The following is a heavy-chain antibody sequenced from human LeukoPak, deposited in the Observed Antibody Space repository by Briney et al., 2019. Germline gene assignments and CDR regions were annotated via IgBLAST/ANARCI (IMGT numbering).Heavy chain of an antibody. V-gene: IGHV1-18*01. CDR1: GYTFTSYG. CDR2: FSAYNGNT. Sequence: GASVKVSCKASGYTFTSYGISWVRQAPGQGLEWMGWFSAYNGNTNYAQKLQGRVTMTTDTSTSTAYMELRSLRSDDTAVYYCARVPTGTELYYYYMDVWGKGTTVTVSS. D-gene: IGHD1-1*01. CDR3: ARVPTGTELYYYYMDV. J-gene: IGHJ6*03.